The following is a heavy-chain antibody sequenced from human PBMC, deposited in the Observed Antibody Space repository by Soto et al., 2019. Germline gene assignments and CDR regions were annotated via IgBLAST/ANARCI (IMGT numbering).Heavy chain of an antibody. CDR2: IYYTGST. Sequence: QMQLQESGPGLVKPSETLSLTCTVSGGSISDYYWSWIRQPPGKGLEYIGYIYYTGSTNYNPSLKSRVSISLDTSKNQFSLKLTSVTAADTAMYFCAKIIILVPGASYGMDVWGQGTTVTVSS. CDR1: GGSISDYY. V-gene: IGHV4-59*01. CDR3: AKIIILVPGASYGMDV. D-gene: IGHD2-2*01. J-gene: IGHJ6*02.